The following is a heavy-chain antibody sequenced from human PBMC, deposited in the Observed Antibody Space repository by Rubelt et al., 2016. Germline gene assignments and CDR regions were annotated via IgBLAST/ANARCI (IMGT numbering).Heavy chain of an antibody. D-gene: IGHD3-10*01. J-gene: IGHJ6*03. CDR3: ARDRGKESGYMDV. Sequence: GGSLRLSCAASGFTFSSYAMSWVRQAPGKGLEWVSAISGSGGSTYYADSVKGRFTISRDNAKNTLYLQMNSLRAEDTAVYYCARDRGKESGYMDVWGKGTTVTVSS. CDR1: GFTFSSYA. CDR2: ISGSGGST. V-gene: IGHV3-23*01.